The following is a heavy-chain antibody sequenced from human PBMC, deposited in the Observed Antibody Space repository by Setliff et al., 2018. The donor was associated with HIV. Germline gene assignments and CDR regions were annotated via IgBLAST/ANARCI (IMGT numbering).Heavy chain of an antibody. D-gene: IGHD3-10*01. J-gene: IGHJ4*02. V-gene: IGHV5-51*01. CDR3: VRSGGFGELYGY. CDR2: IYPGDSDS. Sequence: GESLKISCKASGYSFTSYWIGWVRQMPGKGLEWMGIIYPGDSDSRYSPPFQGQVTISVDKSISTAYLQWDRLKASDTAMYDCVRSGGFGELYGYWGQGTLVTVSS. CDR1: GYSFTSYW.